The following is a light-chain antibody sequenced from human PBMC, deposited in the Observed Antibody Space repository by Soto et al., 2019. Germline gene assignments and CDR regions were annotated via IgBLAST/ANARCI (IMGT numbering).Light chain of an antibody. CDR2: LNSDGSH. J-gene: IGLJ2*01. CDR3: QTWGTGIRV. Sequence: QLVLTQSPSASASLVASVKLTCILSSGHSSYAIAWHQQQPEKGPRYLMKLNSDGSHSKGDGIPDRFSGSSSGAERYLTISSLQSEDEADYYCQTWGTGIRVFGGGTKLTVL. V-gene: IGLV4-69*01. CDR1: SGHSSYA.